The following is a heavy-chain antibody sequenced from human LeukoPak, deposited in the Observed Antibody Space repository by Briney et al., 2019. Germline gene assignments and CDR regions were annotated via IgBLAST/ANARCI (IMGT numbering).Heavy chain of an antibody. D-gene: IGHD3-22*01. CDR3: ARHMAYYYDSSGHYPNYYYYGMDV. CDR2: IYPGDSDT. CDR1: GYSFTSYW. J-gene: IGHJ6*02. V-gene: IGHV5-51*01. Sequence: GESLKISCKGSGYSFTSYWIGWVRQMPGKGLEWMGIIYPGDSDTRYSPSFQGQVTISADKSISTAYLQWSSLKASDTAMYYCARHMAYYYDSSGHYPNYYYYGMDVWGQGTTVTVSS.